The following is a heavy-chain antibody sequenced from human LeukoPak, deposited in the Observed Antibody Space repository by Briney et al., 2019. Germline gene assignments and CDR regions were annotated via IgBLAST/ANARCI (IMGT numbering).Heavy chain of an antibody. Sequence: PSETLSLTCTVSGGSISSYYWSWLRQPPGKGLEWSGYIYYSGSTNYNPSLKSRVTISVDTSKNQFSLKLSSVTAADTAVYYCARGGLPDYYFDYWGQGTLVTVPS. V-gene: IGHV4-59*01. CDR2: IYYSGST. D-gene: IGHD1-14*01. CDR3: ARGGLPDYYFDY. J-gene: IGHJ4*02. CDR1: GGSISSYY.